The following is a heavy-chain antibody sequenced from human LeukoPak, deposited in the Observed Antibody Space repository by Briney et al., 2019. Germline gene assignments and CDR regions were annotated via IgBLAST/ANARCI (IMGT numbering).Heavy chain of an antibody. CDR1: GGTFSSYA. D-gene: IGHD1-1*01. CDR3: ARAPGGWAPRVRDYYYCGMDV. J-gene: IGHJ6*02. V-gene: IGHV1-69*13. CDR2: IIPIFGTA. Sequence: SVKVSCKASGGTFSSYAISWVRQAPGQGLEWMGGIIPIFGTANYAQKFQGRVTITADESTSTAYMELSSLRSEDTAVYYCARAPGGWAPRVRDYYYCGMDVWGQGTTVTVSS.